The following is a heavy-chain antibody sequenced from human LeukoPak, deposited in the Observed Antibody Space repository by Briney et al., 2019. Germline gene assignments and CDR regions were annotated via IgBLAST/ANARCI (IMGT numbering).Heavy chain of an antibody. CDR1: GFTFSSYS. J-gene: IGHJ3*02. D-gene: IGHD1-26*01. CDR3: ARDSEDSGSYYTEDAFDI. V-gene: IGHV3-48*01. Sequence: PGGSLRLSCAASGFTFSSYSMNWVRQAPGKGPEWVSYISSSSSTIYYADSVKGRFTISRDNAKNSLYLQMNSLRAEDTAVYYCARDSEDSGSYYTEDAFDIWGQGTMVTVSS. CDR2: ISSSSSTI.